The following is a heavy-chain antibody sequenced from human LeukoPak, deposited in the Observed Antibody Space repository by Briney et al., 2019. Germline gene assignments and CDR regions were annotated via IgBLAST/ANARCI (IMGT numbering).Heavy chain of an antibody. CDR1: GFTFSSYA. J-gene: IGHJ4*02. V-gene: IGHV3-23*01. Sequence: GGSLRLSCAASGFTFSSYAMSWVRQAPGKGLEWVSAISGSGGSTYYADSVKGRFTISRDNSKNTLYLQMNSLRGEDTAVYYCAKDFYEDYYDSSPPVYWGQGTLVTVSS. CDR3: AKDFYEDYYDSSPPVY. CDR2: ISGSGGST. D-gene: IGHD3-22*01.